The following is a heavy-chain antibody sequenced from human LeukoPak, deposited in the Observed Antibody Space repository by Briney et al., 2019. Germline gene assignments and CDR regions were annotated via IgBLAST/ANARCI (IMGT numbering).Heavy chain of an antibody. Sequence: ASVKGSCKASGYTFTSYGISWVRQAPGQGLEWMGWISAYNGNTNYAQKLQGRVTMTTDTSTSTAYMQLRSLRSDDTAMYYCARDNLLRYFDWELYYGMDVWGKGTTVTVSS. CDR3: ARDNLLRYFDWELYYGMDV. V-gene: IGHV1-18*04. CDR1: GYTFTSYG. CDR2: ISAYNGNT. D-gene: IGHD3-9*01. J-gene: IGHJ6*04.